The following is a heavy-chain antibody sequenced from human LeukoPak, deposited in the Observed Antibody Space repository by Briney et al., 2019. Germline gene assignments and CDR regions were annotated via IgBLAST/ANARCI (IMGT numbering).Heavy chain of an antibody. V-gene: IGHV3-23*01. J-gene: IGHJ4*02. CDR1: GFTFSSYA. CDR2: ISGSGGST. CDR3: AKDNTRIVVVPAAMRH. D-gene: IGHD2-2*01. Sequence: PGGSLRLSCAASGFTFSSYAMSWVRQAPGKGLEWVSAISGSGGSTYYADSVKGRFTISRDNSKSTLYLQMNSLRAEDTAVYYCAKDNTRIVVVPAAMRHWGQGTLVTVSS.